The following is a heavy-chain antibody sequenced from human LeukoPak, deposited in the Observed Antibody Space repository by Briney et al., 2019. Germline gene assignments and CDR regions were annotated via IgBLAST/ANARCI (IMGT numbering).Heavy chain of an antibody. Sequence: SGPTLVKPTQTLTLTCTFSGFSLSTRGVGVGWIRQPPGKALEWLALIYWNDDKRYSPSLKSRLTITKDTSKNQVVLTMTNMDPVDTATYYCAHTKWRDSSGYCFDYWGQGTLVTVSS. D-gene: IGHD3-22*01. J-gene: IGHJ4*02. V-gene: IGHV2-5*01. CDR1: GFSLSTRGVG. CDR2: IYWNDDK. CDR3: AHTKWRDSSGYCFDY.